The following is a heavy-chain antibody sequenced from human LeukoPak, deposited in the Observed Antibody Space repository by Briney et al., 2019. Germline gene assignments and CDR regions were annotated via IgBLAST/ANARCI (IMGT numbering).Heavy chain of an antibody. CDR2: INPNSGGT. D-gene: IGHD1-20*01. V-gene: IGHV1-2*04. CDR3: ARHPEYNWNYFDY. J-gene: IGHJ4*02. Sequence: GASVKVSCKASGYTFTGYYMHWVRQAPGQGLEWMGWINPNSGGTNYAQKFQGWVTMTRDTSISTAYMELSRLRSDDTAVYYCARHPEYNWNYFDYWAREPWSPSPQ. CDR1: GYTFTGYY.